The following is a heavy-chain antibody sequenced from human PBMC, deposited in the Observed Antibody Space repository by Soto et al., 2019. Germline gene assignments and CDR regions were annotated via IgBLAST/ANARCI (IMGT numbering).Heavy chain of an antibody. CDR2: TWYDGTKE. J-gene: IGHJ4*02. CDR1: GFTLSNYG. V-gene: IGHV3-33*01. Sequence: QVQLVESGGGGVVQPGRSLRLSCAASGFTLSNYGMHWVRQAPGKGLEWVALTWYDGTKEYYADSVKGRFTISRDNSKNTLYLQMNSLRAEDTAVYYCARDFVYLGNSSPLDYWGQGTLVTVSS. D-gene: IGHD7-27*01. CDR3: ARDFVYLGNSSPLDY.